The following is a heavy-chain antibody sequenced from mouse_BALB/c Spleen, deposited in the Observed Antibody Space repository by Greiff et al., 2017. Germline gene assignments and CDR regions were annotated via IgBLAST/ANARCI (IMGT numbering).Heavy chain of an antibody. V-gene: IGHV3-2*02. J-gene: IGHJ3*01. Sequence: EVHLVESGPGLVKPSQSLSLTCTVTGYSITSDYAWNWIRQFPGNKLEWMGYISYSGSTSYNPSLKSRISITRDTSKNQFFLQLNSVTTEDTATYYCARAYYYGSSPWFAYWGQGTLVTVSA. CDR1: GYSITSDYA. CDR3: ARAYYYGSSPWFAY. D-gene: IGHD1-1*01. CDR2: ISYSGST.